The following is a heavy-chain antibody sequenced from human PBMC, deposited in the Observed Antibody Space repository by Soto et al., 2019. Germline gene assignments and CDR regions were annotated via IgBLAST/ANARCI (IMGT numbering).Heavy chain of an antibody. CDR1: GASITTYY. V-gene: IGHV4-59*13. J-gene: IGHJ4*02. Sequence: ASETLSLTCDVSGASITTYYWSWIRQAPGKGLEWIGNVYHTGSTDCNSSLRSRVTISVDTSKNQFSLNMNSVTAADTAVYYCARRLFGSGWTLDSWGQGALVTVSS. CDR3: ARRLFGSGWTLDS. D-gene: IGHD6-19*01. CDR2: VYHTGST.